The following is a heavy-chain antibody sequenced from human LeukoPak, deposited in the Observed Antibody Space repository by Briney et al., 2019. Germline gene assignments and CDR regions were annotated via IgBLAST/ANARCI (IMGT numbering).Heavy chain of an antibody. CDR1: GYIFTSYG. CDR3: ARSPYSSGSYEN. Sequence: ASVKVSCKASGYIFTSYGISWVRQAPGQGREWMGWISAYNGNTNYAQKLQGRVTMTTDTSTRTAYVAQRRLRSDHAPVYYCARSPYSSGSYENWGEGKLVTVSS. J-gene: IGHJ4*02. D-gene: IGHD6-19*01. V-gene: IGHV1-18*01. CDR2: ISAYNGNT.